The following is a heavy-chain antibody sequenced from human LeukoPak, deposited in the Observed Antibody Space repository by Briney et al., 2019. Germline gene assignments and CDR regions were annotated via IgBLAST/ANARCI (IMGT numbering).Heavy chain of an antibody. D-gene: IGHD5-18*01. Sequence: GGSLRLSCAASGFTLSSYDMHWVRQTTGKGLEWVSAIGTAGDTYYLGSVKGRFTITRENAKNSLYLQMDSLTAGDTAMYYCARASGYSFGYTFDYWGQGTLVTVSS. CDR3: ARASGYSFGYTFDY. CDR2: IGTAGDT. CDR1: GFTLSSYD. V-gene: IGHV3-13*01. J-gene: IGHJ4*02.